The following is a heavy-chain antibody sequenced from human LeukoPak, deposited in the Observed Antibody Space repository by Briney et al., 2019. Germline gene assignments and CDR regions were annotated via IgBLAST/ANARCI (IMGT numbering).Heavy chain of an antibody. J-gene: IGHJ6*02. CDR2: FFYSGST. CDR3: ARGAMVAATCSFYYGMDV. CDR1: GGSFSGYY. Sequence: PSETLSLTCAVYGGSFSGYYWSWIRQPPGKGLEWIGYFFYSGSTYYNPSLKSRVTISVDTSKNQFSLKLSSVIAADTAVYYCARGAMVAATCSFYYGMDVWGQGTTVTVSS. V-gene: IGHV4-30-4*08. D-gene: IGHD2-15*01.